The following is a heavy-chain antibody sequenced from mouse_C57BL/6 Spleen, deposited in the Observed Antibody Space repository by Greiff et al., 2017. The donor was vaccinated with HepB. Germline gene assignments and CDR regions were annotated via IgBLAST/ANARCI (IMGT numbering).Heavy chain of an antibody. J-gene: IGHJ2*01. CDR2: IHPNSGST. CDR3: ARKDTSYFDY. D-gene: IGHD2-10*02. CDR1: GYTFTSYW. V-gene: IGHV1-64*01. Sequence: VQLQQSGAELVKPGASVKLSCKASGYTFTSYWMHWVKQRPGQGLEWIGMIHPNSGSTNYNEKFKSKATLTVDKSSSTAYMQLSSLTSEDSAVYYCARKDTSYFDYGGQGTTLTVSS.